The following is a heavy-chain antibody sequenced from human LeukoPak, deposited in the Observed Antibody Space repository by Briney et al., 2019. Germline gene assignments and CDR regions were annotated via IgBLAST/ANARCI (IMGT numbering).Heavy chain of an antibody. CDR1: GASVSSGTHY. Sequence: QTSETLSLTCTVSGASVSSGTHYWNWIRQPPGKGLEWIGNIYYSGITNNNPSLKSRVTISVDTSRNQFSLKLSSVTAADTAVYYCATTMATAGYFDYWGQGTLVTVSS. D-gene: IGHD5-24*01. J-gene: IGHJ4*02. V-gene: IGHV4-61*01. CDR3: ATTMATAGYFDY. CDR2: IYYSGIT.